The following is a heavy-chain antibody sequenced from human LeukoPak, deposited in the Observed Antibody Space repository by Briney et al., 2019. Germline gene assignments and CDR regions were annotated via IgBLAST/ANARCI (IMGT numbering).Heavy chain of an antibody. V-gene: IGHV4-4*07. D-gene: IGHD2-2*01. CDR2: IYTSGST. Sequence: SETLSLTCTVSGGSISSYYWSWIRQPAGKGLEWIGRIYTSGSTNYNPSLKSRVTMSVDTSKNQFSLKLSSVTAADPAVYYCARDSSLFDIVVVPAARNWFDPWGQGTLVTVSS. J-gene: IGHJ5*02. CDR3: ARDSSLFDIVVVPAARNWFDP. CDR1: GGSISSYY.